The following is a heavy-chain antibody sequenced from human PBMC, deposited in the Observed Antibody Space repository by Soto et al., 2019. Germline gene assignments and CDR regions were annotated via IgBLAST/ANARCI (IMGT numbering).Heavy chain of an antibody. Sequence: EVQLVESGGGLVKPGGSLRLSCAASGFTFSSYSMNWVRQAPGKGLEWVSSISSSSSYIYYADSVKGRFTISRDNAKNSLYLQMNSLRAEDTAVYYCARDMGGIQLWFVNYYGMDVWGQGTTVTVSS. V-gene: IGHV3-21*01. CDR1: GFTFSSYS. CDR2: ISSSSSYI. CDR3: ARDMGGIQLWFVNYYGMDV. D-gene: IGHD5-18*01. J-gene: IGHJ6*02.